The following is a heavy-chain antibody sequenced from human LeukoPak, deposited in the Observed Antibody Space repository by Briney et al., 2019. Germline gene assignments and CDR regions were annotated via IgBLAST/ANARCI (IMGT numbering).Heavy chain of an antibody. Sequence: SETLSLTCSVSGDSISSYFWAWIRQPPGKGLEWIGYVCYNGTTNYNPSLRNRVAISIDTSKNQISLQLNSVTPEDTAVYYCARSTGPIDYWGQGTLVTVSS. J-gene: IGHJ4*02. V-gene: IGHV4-59*12. D-gene: IGHD1-1*01. CDR1: GDSISSYF. CDR2: VCYNGTT. CDR3: ARSTGPIDY.